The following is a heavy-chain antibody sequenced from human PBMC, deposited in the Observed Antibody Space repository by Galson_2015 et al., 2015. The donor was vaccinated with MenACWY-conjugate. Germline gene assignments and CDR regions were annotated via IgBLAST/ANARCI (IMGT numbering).Heavy chain of an antibody. V-gene: IGHV3-74*01. CDR3: AKTRGASFYFDS. D-gene: IGHD1-26*01. Sequence: FTISRDNAKNTLYLQMNSLRPEDTAVFYCAKTRGASFYFDSWGQGTLVTVSS. J-gene: IGHJ4*02.